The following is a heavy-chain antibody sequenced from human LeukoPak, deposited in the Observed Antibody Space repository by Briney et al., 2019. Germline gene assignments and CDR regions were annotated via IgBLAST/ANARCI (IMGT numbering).Heavy chain of an antibody. Sequence: SETLSLTCTVSGGSISSSSYYWGWIRQPPGKGLEWIGSISYSGSTYYNPSLKSPVTISVDTSKNQFSLKLTSVTAADTAIYYCARTGPSSNDNDDPGDDYWGQGTLVTVSS. V-gene: IGHV4-39*07. D-gene: IGHD1-1*01. J-gene: IGHJ4*02. CDR3: ARTGPSSNDNDDPGDDY. CDR1: GGSISSSSYY. CDR2: ISYSGST.